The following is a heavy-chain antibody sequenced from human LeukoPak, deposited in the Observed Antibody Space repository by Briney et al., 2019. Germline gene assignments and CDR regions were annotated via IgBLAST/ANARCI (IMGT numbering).Heavy chain of an antibody. CDR3: ARAGDIVVVPAAVFDY. V-gene: IGHV4-34*01. D-gene: IGHD2-2*01. J-gene: IGHJ4*02. Sequence: KPSETLSLTCAVYGGSFSGYYWSWIRQPPGKGLEWIREINHSGSTNYNPSLKSRVTISVDTSKNQFSLKLSSVTAADTAVYYCARAGDIVVVPAAVFDYWGQGTLVTVSS. CDR2: INHSGST. CDR1: GGSFSGYY.